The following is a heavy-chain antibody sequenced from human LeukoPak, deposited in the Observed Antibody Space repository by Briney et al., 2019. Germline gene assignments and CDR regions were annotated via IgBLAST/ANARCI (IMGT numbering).Heavy chain of an antibody. CDR3: ARVERRGVGSSWYRAFDI. CDR1: GGSISSYY. V-gene: IGHV4-59*01. D-gene: IGHD6-13*01. J-gene: IGHJ3*02. Sequence: SETLSLTCTVSGGSISSYYWSWIRQPPGKGLEWIGYIYYSGSTNYNPSLKGRVTISVDTSKNQFSLKLSSVTAADTAVYYCARVERRGVGSSWYRAFDIWGQGTMVTVSS. CDR2: IYYSGST.